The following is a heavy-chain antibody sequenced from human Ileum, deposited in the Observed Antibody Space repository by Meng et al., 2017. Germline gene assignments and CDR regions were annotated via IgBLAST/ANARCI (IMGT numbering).Heavy chain of an antibody. CDR2: IFTYGDT. Sequence: EPGRDVVAPDVTLSLSCRVSGVSINVYYWGWVRQPAGKGLELIGRIFTYGDTNSNPSLKSRVTMSLDTSKNSFSLRLSSVTAADTAVYYCARHIVGPTPGIEYWGQGTLVTVSS. CDR3: ARHIVGPTPGIEY. CDR1: GVSINVYY. V-gene: IGHV4-4*07. J-gene: IGHJ4*02. D-gene: IGHD1-26*01.